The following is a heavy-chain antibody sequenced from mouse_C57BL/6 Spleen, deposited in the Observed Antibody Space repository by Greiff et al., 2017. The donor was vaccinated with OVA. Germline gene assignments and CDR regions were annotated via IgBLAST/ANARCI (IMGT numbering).Heavy chain of an antibody. V-gene: IGHV1-76*01. CDR3: ARGGDYYGSSPPVFDV. Sequence: QVQLKESGAELVRPGASVKLSCKASGYTFTDYYINWVKQRPGQGLEWIARIYPGSGNTYYNEKFKGKATLTAEKSSSTAYMQLSSLTSEDSAVYVCARGGDYYGSSPPVFDVWGTGTTVTVSS. D-gene: IGHD1-1*01. J-gene: IGHJ1*03. CDR2: IYPGSGNT. CDR1: GYTFTDYY.